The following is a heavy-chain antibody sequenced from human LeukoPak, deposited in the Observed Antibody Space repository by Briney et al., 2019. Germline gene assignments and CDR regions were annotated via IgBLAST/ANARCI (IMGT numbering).Heavy chain of an antibody. CDR3: ARAVRAGHRPVYTYYYMDV. Sequence: PGGSLRLSCVASGFSFSNYWMTWVRQVPGKGLEWVANINQDGNKKNYVDSVKGGFTVSRDNAKNTVLLQMNSLRADDTAVYYCARAVRAGHRPVYTYYYMDVWGKGTTVTVSS. J-gene: IGHJ6*03. CDR1: GFSFSNYW. D-gene: IGHD5/OR15-5a*01. V-gene: IGHV3-7*03. CDR2: INQDGNKK.